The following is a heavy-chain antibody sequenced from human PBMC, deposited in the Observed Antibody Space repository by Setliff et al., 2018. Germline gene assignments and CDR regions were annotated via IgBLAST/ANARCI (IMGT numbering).Heavy chain of an antibody. CDR3: ARAEYTSSSLYYYMDV. CDR2: INPSSGGT. D-gene: IGHD6-6*01. J-gene: IGHJ6*03. CDR1: RYTFNDYY. Sequence: ASVKVSCKAFRYTFNDYYIHWVRQTPGQGLEWMGRINPSSGGTDDAQSFLGGVTMTRDTAISTAYMELSRLTSDDTAVYYCARAEYTSSSLYYYMDVWGKGTTVTVSS. V-gene: IGHV1-2*06.